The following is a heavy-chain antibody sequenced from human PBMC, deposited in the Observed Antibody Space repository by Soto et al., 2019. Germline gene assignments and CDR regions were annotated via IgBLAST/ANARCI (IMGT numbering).Heavy chain of an antibody. CDR2: IWYDGSNK. D-gene: IGHD4-17*01. CDR3: AGDRDGDYVHFNSFDY. J-gene: IGHJ4*02. V-gene: IGHV3-33*01. Sequence: QVQLVESGGGVVQPGRSLRLSCAASGLTFSSYGMHWVRQDTGKGLEWVAVIWYDGSNKYYSDSVKGRFTISRDNSKNKLYLQLNSLRAADTAAEYCAGDRDGDYVHFNSFDYWGQGTLVTVSS. CDR1: GLTFSSYG.